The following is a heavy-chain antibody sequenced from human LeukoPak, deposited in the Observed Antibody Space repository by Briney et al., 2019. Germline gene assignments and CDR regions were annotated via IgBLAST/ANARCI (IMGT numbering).Heavy chain of an antibody. CDR3: AKGAVRGVIITNRYFDY. CDR2: ISNAGSGT. Sequence: GGSLRLSCAASGFTFSNSAMTWIRQLPGKGLEWVSTISNAGSGTYYADFVKGRFTISRDNSKNTLYLQMNSLRAEDTAVYYCAKGAVRGVIITNRYFDYWGQGTLVTVSS. CDR1: GFTFSNSA. J-gene: IGHJ4*02. V-gene: IGHV3-23*01. D-gene: IGHD3-10*01.